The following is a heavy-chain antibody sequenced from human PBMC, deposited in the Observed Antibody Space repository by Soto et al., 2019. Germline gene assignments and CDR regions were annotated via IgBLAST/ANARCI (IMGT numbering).Heavy chain of an antibody. CDR3: ARDNTGGYFQH. V-gene: IGHV3-30-3*01. CDR1: GFTFSSYA. J-gene: IGHJ1*01. D-gene: IGHD1-26*01. Sequence: GGSLRLSCAASGFTFSSYAMHWVRQAPGKGLEWVAVISYDGSNKYYADSVKGRFTISRDNSKNTLYLQMNSLRAEDTAVYYCARDNTGGYFQHWGQGTLVTVSS. CDR2: ISYDGSNK.